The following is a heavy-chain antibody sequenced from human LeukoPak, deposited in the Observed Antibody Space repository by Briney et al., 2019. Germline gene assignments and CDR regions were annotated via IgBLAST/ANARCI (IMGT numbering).Heavy chain of an antibody. J-gene: IGHJ5*02. Sequence: SQTLSLTCTVSGGSISSGSYYWSWIRQPAGKGLEWIGRIYTSGSNNYNPSLKSRVTISVDTSKNQFSLKLSSVTAADTAVYYCAREYGDRRNWFDPWGQGTLVTVSS. CDR2: IYTSGSN. V-gene: IGHV4-61*02. CDR1: GGSISSGSYY. D-gene: IGHD4-17*01. CDR3: AREYGDRRNWFDP.